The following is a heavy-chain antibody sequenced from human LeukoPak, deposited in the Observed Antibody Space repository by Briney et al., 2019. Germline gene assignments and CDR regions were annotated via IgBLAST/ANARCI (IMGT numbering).Heavy chain of an antibody. CDR2: IYYSGST. CDR3: AREESGSYYYYYYGMDV. Sequence: PSETLSLTCTVSGGSISSSSYYWGWIRQPPGKGLEWIGSIYYSGSTYYNPSLKSRVTISVDTSKNQFSLKLSSVTAADTAVYYCAREESGSYYYYYYGMDVWGQGTTVTVSS. CDR1: GGSISSSSYY. V-gene: IGHV4-39*07. D-gene: IGHD3-22*01. J-gene: IGHJ6*02.